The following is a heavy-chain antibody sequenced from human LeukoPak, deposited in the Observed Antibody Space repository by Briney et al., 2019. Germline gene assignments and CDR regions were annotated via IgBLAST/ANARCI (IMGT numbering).Heavy chain of an antibody. CDR1: GLTFHDYA. CDR2: IVGDSSKT. CDR3: AKATAFDI. J-gene: IGHJ3*02. V-gene: IGHV3-23*01. Sequence: GGSLRLSCAISGLTFHDYAMTWVRQAPGKGLEWVSTIVGDSSKTYYADSVKGRFTISRDNSKNTLYLQMNSLRAEDTAVYYCAKATAFDIWGQGTMVTVSS.